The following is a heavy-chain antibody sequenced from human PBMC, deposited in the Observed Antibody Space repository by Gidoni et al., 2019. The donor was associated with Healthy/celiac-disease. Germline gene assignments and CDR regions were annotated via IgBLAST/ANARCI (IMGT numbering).Heavy chain of an antibody. V-gene: IGHV3-30*18. CDR2: ISYDGSNK. Sequence: FYGSSYGMHWVRQAPGKGLEWVAVISYDGSNKYYADSVKGRFTISRDNSKNTLYLQMNSLRAEDTAVYYCAKVATDYYDSSGYYLNWFDPWGQGTLVTVSS. CDR3: AKVATDYYDSSGYYLNWFDP. J-gene: IGHJ5*02. CDR1: FYGSSYG. D-gene: IGHD3-22*01.